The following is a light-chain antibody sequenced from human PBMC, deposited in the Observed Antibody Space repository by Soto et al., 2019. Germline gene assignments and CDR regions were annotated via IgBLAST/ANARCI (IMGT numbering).Light chain of an antibody. CDR3: SSYTRNTALV. CDR1: SIDIGPYDY. CDR2: EVT. Sequence: QSVLTQPASVSRSPGQSITISCTGTSIDIGPYDYVSWYQQHPGKAPKLMIYEVTNRPSGVSHRFSGSKSGSTASLTISGLQAEDEADYYCSSYTRNTALVFGPGTKVTVL. J-gene: IGLJ1*01. V-gene: IGLV2-14*01.